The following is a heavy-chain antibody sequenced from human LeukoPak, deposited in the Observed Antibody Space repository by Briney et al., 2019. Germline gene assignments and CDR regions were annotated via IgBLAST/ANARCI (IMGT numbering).Heavy chain of an antibody. CDR1: GFTLSYYN. Sequence: GGSLRLSCAASGFTLSYYNMNWVRQSPGKGLEWVSSISRDSIFIYYADSLKGRFTISRDNAKNSLFLQMNSLRAEDTAVYYCARRFYDTSPRPFDIWGQGTMVTVSS. V-gene: IGHV3-21*01. D-gene: IGHD3-22*01. CDR3: ARRFYDTSPRPFDI. J-gene: IGHJ3*02. CDR2: ISRDSIFI.